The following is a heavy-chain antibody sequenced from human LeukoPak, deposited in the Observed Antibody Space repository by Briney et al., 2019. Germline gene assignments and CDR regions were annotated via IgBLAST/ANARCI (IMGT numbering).Heavy chain of an antibody. CDR1: GYTFASYV. CDR3: ARDGTHSGYDYPIDY. J-gene: IGHJ4*02. Sequence: ASVKVSCKASGYTFASYVISWVRQAPGQGLEWMGWISAYNGNTNYAQKLQGRVTVTTDTSTSTAYMELRSLRSDDTAVYYCARDGTHSGYDYPIDYWGQGNLVTVSS. CDR2: ISAYNGNT. D-gene: IGHD5-12*01. V-gene: IGHV1-18*01.